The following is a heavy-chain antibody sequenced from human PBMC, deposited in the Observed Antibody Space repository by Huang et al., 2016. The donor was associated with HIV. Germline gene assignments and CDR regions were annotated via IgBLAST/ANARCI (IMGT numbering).Heavy chain of an antibody. J-gene: IGHJ4*02. D-gene: IGHD3-22*01. CDR2: GSYTASNK. Sequence: QVQLVESGGGVVQPGRSLRLSCAASGFTFSNYAMHWVRQAPGKGLEWVTLGSYTASNKYYTDSVKGRFSISRDNSKNTMYLHMNRLKPDDTAVYYCARGRDGRSGFYFGDFDSWGQGTLVTVSS. V-gene: IGHV3-30-3*01. CDR3: ARGRDGRSGFYFGDFDS. CDR1: GFTFSNYA.